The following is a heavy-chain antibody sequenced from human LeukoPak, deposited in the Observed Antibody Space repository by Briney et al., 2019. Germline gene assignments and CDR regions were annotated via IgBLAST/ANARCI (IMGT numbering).Heavy chain of an antibody. CDR3: ARAEVDESGQLWFPY. Sequence: SETLSLTCTVSGGSISSGSYYWSWIRQPAGKGLEWIGRIYTSGSTNYNPSLKSRVTISVDTSKNQFSLKLSSVSAADTAVYYCARAEVDESGQLWFPYWGQGTLVTVSS. D-gene: IGHD5-18*01. CDR2: IYTSGST. J-gene: IGHJ4*02. V-gene: IGHV4-61*02. CDR1: GGSISSGSYY.